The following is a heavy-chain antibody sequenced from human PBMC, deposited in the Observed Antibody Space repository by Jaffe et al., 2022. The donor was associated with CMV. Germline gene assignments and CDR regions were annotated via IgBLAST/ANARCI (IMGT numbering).Heavy chain of an antibody. D-gene: IGHD3-3*01. CDR3: ARAHPQYYDFWSGYYLDC. J-gene: IGHJ4*02. Sequence: EVQLVESGGGLVKPGGSLRLSCEASGFTFSSYSMNWVRQAPGKGLEWVSSISSSSSYIYYADSVKGRFTISRDNAKNSLYLQMNSLRAEDTAVYYCARAHPQYYDFWSGYYLDCWGQGTLVTVSS. CDR1: GFTFSSYS. V-gene: IGHV3-21*01. CDR2: ISSSSSYI.